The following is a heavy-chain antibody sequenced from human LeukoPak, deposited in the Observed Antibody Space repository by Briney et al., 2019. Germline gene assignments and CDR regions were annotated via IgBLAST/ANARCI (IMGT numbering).Heavy chain of an antibody. CDR2: ISSSSSYI. CDR1: GFTLSSYT. CDR3: ARDGSTFDY. V-gene: IGHV3-21*01. J-gene: IGHJ4*02. Sequence: PGGSLRLSCAASGFTLSSYTMNWVRQAPGKGLEWVSSISSSSSYIYYADSVKGRFTSSRDNAKNSLYLQMNSLRVEDTAVYYCARDGSTFDYWGQGTLVTVSS.